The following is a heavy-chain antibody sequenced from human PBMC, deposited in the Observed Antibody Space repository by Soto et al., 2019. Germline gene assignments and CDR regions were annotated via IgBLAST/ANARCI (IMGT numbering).Heavy chain of an antibody. V-gene: IGHV3-21*01. CDR1: GFTFRSFT. Sequence: GGSLRLSCATSGFTFRSFTMNWVRQAPGKGLEWVSTISSNSAYIYYTDALRGRFTISRDNAKNSLHLQMNSLRAEDTAVYYCTRDASRDSSARGWFDPWGPGTLVTVSS. CDR3: TRDASRDSSARGWFDP. CDR2: ISSNSAYI. J-gene: IGHJ5*02. D-gene: IGHD6-13*01.